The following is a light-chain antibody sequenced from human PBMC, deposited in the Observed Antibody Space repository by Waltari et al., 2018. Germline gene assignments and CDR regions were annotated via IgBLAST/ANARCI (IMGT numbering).Light chain of an antibody. J-gene: IGKJ1*01. CDR2: AAS. CDR3: QQSYSTPQT. CDR1: QSISSF. Sequence: DIQMTQSPSSLSASVGDRVTITCRASQSISSFLNWYQQKPGKAPKLLIYAASILQSGVPSRLSGSGSGTEFTLTISSLQPEDFATYYCQQSYSTPQTFGQGTKVEIK. V-gene: IGKV1-39*01.